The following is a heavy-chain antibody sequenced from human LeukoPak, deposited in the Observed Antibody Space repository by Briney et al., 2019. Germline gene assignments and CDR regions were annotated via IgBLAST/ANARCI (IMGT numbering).Heavy chain of an antibody. CDR2: ISGSGGST. V-gene: IGHV3-23*01. Sequence: GGSLRLSCAASGFTFSSYVMSWVRQAPGKGLEWVSAISGSGGSTYYADSVKGQLTISRDNSKNTLYPQMNSLRAEDTAVYYCAKLHDYVWGSYRRNAFDIWGQGTMVTVSP. D-gene: IGHD3-16*02. CDR1: GFTFSSYV. CDR3: AKLHDYVWGSYRRNAFDI. J-gene: IGHJ3*02.